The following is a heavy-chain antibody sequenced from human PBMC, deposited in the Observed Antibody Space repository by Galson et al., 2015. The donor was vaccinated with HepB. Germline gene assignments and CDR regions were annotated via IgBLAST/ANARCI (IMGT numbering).Heavy chain of an antibody. J-gene: IGHJ6*02. CDR1: GYTFTNYA. V-gene: IGHV7-4-1*02. CDR3: ARVTSIYYYNSSYSYYYYGMDV. D-gene: IGHD3-22*01. CDR2: INTNTGNP. Sequence: SVKVSCKASGYTFTNYAMNWVRQAPGRGLEWLGWINTNTGNPTYAQGFTGXFVFSLDASVNTAYLQISSLKAEDSAFYYCARVTSIYYYNSSYSYYYYGMDVWGQGTTVTVSS.